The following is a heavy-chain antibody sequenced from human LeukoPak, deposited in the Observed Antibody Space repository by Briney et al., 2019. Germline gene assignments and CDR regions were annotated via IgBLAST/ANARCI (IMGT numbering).Heavy chain of an antibody. V-gene: IGHV3-23*01. CDR2: ISGSGGST. J-gene: IGHJ4*02. Sequence: GGSLRLSCAGSGFTFSSHWIGWVRQAPGKGLEWVSGISGSGGSTYYADSVKGRFTISRDNSKNTLYLQMNSLRAEDTAVYYCAKQGATAVAAGGDFDYWGQGTLVTVSS. CDR3: AKQGATAVAAGGDFDY. D-gene: IGHD6-19*01. CDR1: GFTFSSHW.